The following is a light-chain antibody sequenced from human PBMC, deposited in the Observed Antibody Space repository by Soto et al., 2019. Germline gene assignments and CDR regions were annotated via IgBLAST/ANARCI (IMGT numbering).Light chain of an antibody. V-gene: IGLV2-14*01. J-gene: IGLJ1*01. CDR3: SSFTTSSTYA. Sequence: QSVLTQPASVSGSPGQSITISCTGTSSDVGAYNYVSWYQQHPAKAPKLMIYEVNNRPSGVSNRFSGSKSGNTASLTISGLQAEDEADYYCSSFTTSSTYAFGAGTKVTVL. CDR2: EVN. CDR1: SSDVGAYNY.